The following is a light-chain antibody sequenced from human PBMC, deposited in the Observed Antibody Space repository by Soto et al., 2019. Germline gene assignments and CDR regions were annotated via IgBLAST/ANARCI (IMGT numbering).Light chain of an antibody. CDR2: AAS. V-gene: IGKV1-9*01. J-gene: IGKJ5*01. Sequence: DIHLTQSPSFLSASVGDRVTITCRASQGISSYLAWYQQKPGKAPRLLIYAASTLQSEVPSRFSGSGSGTEFTLSISSLQPEDFATYYCQQVNNYPLTFGHGTRLEIK. CDR1: QGISSY. CDR3: QQVNNYPLT.